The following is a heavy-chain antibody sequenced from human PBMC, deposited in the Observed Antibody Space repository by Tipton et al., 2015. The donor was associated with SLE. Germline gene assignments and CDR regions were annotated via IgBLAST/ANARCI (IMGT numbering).Heavy chain of an antibody. CDR1: GGSISSGGYS. CDR3: AREGFWTKHFDY. Sequence: TLSLTCAVSGGSISSGGYSWTWIRQPPGKGLEWIGYIYYSGSTNYNPSLKSRVSISVDISKNKFSLNLSSVTAADTAVYYCAREGFWTKHFDYWGQGTLVTVSS. CDR2: IYYSGST. D-gene: IGHD3/OR15-3a*01. J-gene: IGHJ4*02. V-gene: IGHV4-61*08.